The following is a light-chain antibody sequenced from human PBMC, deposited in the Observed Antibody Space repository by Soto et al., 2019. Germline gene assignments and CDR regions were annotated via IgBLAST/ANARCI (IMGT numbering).Light chain of an antibody. Sequence: EVVLTQSPGTLSLSPGERATLSCRSSESVTDNQLAWYQQKPGQGPRLLIYAISTRATGVPDRFSGSGSGTDSTLPITAPEPEDFAMYSCQNYRTSRWTFDKG. CDR1: ESVTDNQ. J-gene: IGKJ5*01. CDR3: QNYRTSRWT. CDR2: AIS. V-gene: IGKV3-20*01.